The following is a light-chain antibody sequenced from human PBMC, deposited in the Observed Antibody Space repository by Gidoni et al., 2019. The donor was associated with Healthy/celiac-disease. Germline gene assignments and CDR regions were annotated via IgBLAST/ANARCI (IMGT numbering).Light chain of an antibody. CDR1: QSVNSY. CDR3: QQRSNWPLYT. Sequence: EIVLTQSPATLSWSPGERATLSCRSSQSVNSYLAWYQQKPGQAPRLLIYDASNRATGIPARFSGSGSGTDFTLTISSLEPEDFEVYYCQQRSNWPLYTFGQGTKLEIK. CDR2: DAS. J-gene: IGKJ2*01. V-gene: IGKV3-11*01.